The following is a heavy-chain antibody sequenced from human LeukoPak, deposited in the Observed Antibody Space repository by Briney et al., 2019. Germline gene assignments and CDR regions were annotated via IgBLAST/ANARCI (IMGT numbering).Heavy chain of an antibody. CDR1: GGSFSGYY. CDR3: ARAMATIHYYYYYGMDV. J-gene: IGHJ6*02. Sequence: PSETLSLACAVYGGSFSGYYWSWIRQPPGKGLEWIGEINHSGSTNYNPSLKSRVTISVDTSKNQFSLKLSSVTAADTAVYYCARAMATIHYYYYYGMDVWGQGTTVTVSS. D-gene: IGHD5-24*01. V-gene: IGHV4-34*01. CDR2: INHSGST.